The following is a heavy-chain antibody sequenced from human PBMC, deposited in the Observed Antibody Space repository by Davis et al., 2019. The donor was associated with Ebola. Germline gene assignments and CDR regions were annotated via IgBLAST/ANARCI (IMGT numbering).Heavy chain of an antibody. CDR1: GFTFSSYW. CDR3: ARGLGRDSNSFYNWFDL. CDR2: INSDGSST. Sequence: PGGSLRLSCAASGFTFSSYWMHWVRQAPGKGLVWVSRINSDGSSTSYADSVKGRFSISRDNAKNTLYLEMKSLGVEDTAVYYCARGLGRDSNSFYNWFDLWGRGTLVTVSS. J-gene: IGHJ5*02. V-gene: IGHV3-74*01. D-gene: IGHD2-2*02.